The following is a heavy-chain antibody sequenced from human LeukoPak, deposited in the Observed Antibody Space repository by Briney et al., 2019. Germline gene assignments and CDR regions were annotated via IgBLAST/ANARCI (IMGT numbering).Heavy chain of an antibody. V-gene: IGHV4-59*08. CDR2: VYYTGSS. CDR3: ARYVGATFAYYFDY. Sequence: SETLSLTCTVSGGSFSGHYWSWMRQPPGKAPEWIGYVYYTGSSSYNPSLKGRATISVDTSMNQFSLKLFSVTAADTAVYYCARYVGATFAYYFDYWGQGTLVTVSS. D-gene: IGHD1-26*01. J-gene: IGHJ4*02. CDR1: GGSFSGHY.